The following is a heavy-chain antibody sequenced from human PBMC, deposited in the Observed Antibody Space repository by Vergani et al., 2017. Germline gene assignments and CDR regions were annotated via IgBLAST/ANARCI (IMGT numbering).Heavy chain of an antibody. CDR3: ARVNTETNGHLYYYYYMDV. CDR2: IDHTGRP. V-gene: IGHV4-34*09. CDR1: GGSFTSYH. Sequence: QVQLQESGPGLVKPSQTLSLTCVVNGGSFTSYHWTWIRQSPGEGLEWVGDIDHTGRPDYNPSLKSRLTMSVDKSRNQFSLTLNSVTATDTAIYFCARVNTETNGHLYYYYYMDVWGQGTAVTDS. J-gene: IGHJ6*03. D-gene: IGHD4-11*01.